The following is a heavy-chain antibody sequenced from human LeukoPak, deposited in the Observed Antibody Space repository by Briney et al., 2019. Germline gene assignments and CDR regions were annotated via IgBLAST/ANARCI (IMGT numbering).Heavy chain of an antibody. CDR1: GFTFSTYS. V-gene: IGHV3-48*01. Sequence: PGGSLRLSCAASGFTFSTYSMNWVRQAPGKGLEWVSYISSSTSTIYYADSVKGRFTISRDNAKNSLYLQMNSLRAEDTAVYYCARVLPYDYNNRFDRWGQGTLVTVSS. J-gene: IGHJ5*02. CDR3: ARVLPYDYNNRFDR. D-gene: IGHD4-11*01. CDR2: ISSSTSTI.